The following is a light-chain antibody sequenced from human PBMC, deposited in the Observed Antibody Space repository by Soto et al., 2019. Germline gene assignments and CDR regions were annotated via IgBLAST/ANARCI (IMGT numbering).Light chain of an antibody. Sequence: DIQMTQSPSTLSASVGDRVTITCRASQSISSWLAWYQQKPGKAPKLLIYKASNLQSGVPSRFSGSGSGTEFTLTISSLQPDEFTTYYCQQYNSFPRTFGQGTKLEIK. J-gene: IGKJ1*01. CDR2: KAS. CDR3: QQYNSFPRT. V-gene: IGKV1-5*03. CDR1: QSISSW.